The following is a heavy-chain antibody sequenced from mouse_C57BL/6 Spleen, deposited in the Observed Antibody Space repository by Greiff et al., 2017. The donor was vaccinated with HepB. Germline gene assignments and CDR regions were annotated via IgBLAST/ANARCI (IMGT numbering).Heavy chain of an antibody. V-gene: IGHV1-61*01. D-gene: IGHD2-4*01. Sequence: QLQQPGAELVRPGSSVSLSCKASGYTFTRYLMVWVIQRPGQGLEWIGNIYPSDSETHYNQKFKDKATLPVDKSSSTAYMQLSSLTSEDSAVYYCARHDYDGVAYWGQGTLVTVSA. J-gene: IGHJ3*01. CDR2: IYPSDSET. CDR3: ARHDYDGVAY. CDR1: GYTFTRYL.